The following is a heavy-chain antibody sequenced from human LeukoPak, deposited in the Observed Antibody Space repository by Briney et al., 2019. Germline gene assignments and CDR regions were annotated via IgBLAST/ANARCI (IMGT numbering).Heavy chain of an antibody. CDR1: GFTFSSYS. D-gene: IGHD1-26*01. V-gene: IGHV3-21*01. J-gene: IGHJ3*02. Sequence: PGGSLRLSCAASGFTFSSYSMNRVRQAPGKGLEWVSSISSSSSYIYYADSVKGRFTISRDNAKNSLYLQMNSLRAEDTAVYYCARVTSSGTDAFDIWGQGTMVTVSS. CDR3: ARVTSSGTDAFDI. CDR2: ISSSSSYI.